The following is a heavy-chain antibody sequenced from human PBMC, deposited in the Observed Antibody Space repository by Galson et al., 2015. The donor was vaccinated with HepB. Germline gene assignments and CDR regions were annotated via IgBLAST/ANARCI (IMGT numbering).Heavy chain of an antibody. CDR1: VFSLSTSGMC. D-gene: IGHD6-19*01. CDR3: ARIRWATYSSVSGGMDV. Sequence: PALVKPTQTLTLTCTFSVFSLSTSGMCVSWIRQPPGKALEWLARIDWDDDKYYSTSLKTRLTISKDTSKNQVVLTMTNMDPVDTATYYCARIRWATYSSVSGGMDVWGQGTTVTVSS. J-gene: IGHJ6*02. V-gene: IGHV2-70*11. CDR2: IDWDDDK.